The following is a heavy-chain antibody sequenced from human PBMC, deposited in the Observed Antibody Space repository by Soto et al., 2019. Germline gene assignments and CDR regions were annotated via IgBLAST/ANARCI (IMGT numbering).Heavy chain of an antibody. CDR2: ISGSGGST. V-gene: IGHV3-23*01. Sequence: GGSLRLSCAASGFTFSSYAMSWVRQAPGKGLEWVSAISGSGGSTYYADSVKGRFTISRDNSKNTLYLQMNSLRAEDTAVYDCARDSRAFESSSSPNWFDPWGQGTLVTVA. J-gene: IGHJ5*02. CDR1: GFTFSSYA. CDR3: ARDSRAFESSSSPNWFDP. D-gene: IGHD6-6*01.